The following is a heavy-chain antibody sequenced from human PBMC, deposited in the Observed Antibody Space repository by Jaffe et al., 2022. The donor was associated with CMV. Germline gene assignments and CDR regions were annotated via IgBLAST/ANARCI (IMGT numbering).Heavy chain of an antibody. D-gene: IGHD3-10*01. Sequence: EVQLVESGGGLVKPGGSLRLSCAASGFTFSSYSMNWVRQAPGKGLEWVSSISSSSSYIYYADSVKGRFTISRDNAKNSLYLQMNSLRAEDTAVYYCARDARDVLLLNWFDPWGQGTLVTVSS. CDR2: ISSSSSYI. CDR1: GFTFSSYS. J-gene: IGHJ5*02. V-gene: IGHV3-21*01. CDR3: ARDARDVLLLNWFDP.